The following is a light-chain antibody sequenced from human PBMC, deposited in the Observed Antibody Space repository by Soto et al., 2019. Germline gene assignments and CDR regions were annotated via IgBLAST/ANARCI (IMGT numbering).Light chain of an antibody. CDR1: TGDVVNYNY. CDR3: SSYSSRHTML. V-gene: IGLV2-14*01. CDR2: EVS. Sequence: QSALTQSASVSGSPGQSITISCTGTTGDVVNYNYVSWYQHQPGKAPKLIIYEVSYRPPGGSYRFSASKTGNTASLNISDLYVDDEADYYCSSYSSRHTMLFGGGTKLTVL. J-gene: IGLJ2*01.